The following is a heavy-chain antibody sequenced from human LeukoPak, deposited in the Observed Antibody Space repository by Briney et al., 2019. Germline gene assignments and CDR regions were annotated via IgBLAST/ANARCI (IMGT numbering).Heavy chain of an antibody. D-gene: IGHD3-10*01. CDR3: ARLPRMVRGVIPHHYYYYYMDV. J-gene: IGHJ6*03. CDR1: GGSFSGYY. CDR2: INHSGST. Sequence: SETLSLTCAVYGGSFSGYYWSWIRQPPGKGLEWIGEINHSGSTNYNPSLKSRVTISVDTSKNQFSLKLSSVTAADTAVYYCARLPRMVRGVIPHHYYYYYMDVWAKGPRSPSP. V-gene: IGHV4-34*01.